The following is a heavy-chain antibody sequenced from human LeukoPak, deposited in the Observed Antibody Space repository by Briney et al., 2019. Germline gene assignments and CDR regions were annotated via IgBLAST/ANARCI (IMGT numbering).Heavy chain of an antibody. J-gene: IGHJ4*02. Sequence: SETLSLTSAVSGGSISSYYWSWIRQPPGKGLEWIGYIYYSGSTNYNPSLKSRVTISVDTSKNQFSLKLSSVTAADTAVYYCAGGVVAALDFDYWGQGTLVTVSS. CDR1: GGSISSYY. V-gene: IGHV4-59*01. D-gene: IGHD2-15*01. CDR2: IYYSGST. CDR3: AGGVVAALDFDY.